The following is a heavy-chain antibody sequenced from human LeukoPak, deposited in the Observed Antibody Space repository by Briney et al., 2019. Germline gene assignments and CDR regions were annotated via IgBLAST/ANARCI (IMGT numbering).Heavy chain of an antibody. J-gene: IGHJ6*03. CDR2: INPNSGGT. D-gene: IGHD3-3*01. CDR3: ARGTYYDFWSGYYGYYYYMDV. Sequence: ASVKVSCKASGYTFTGYYMHWVRQAPGQGPEWMGWINPNSGGTGYAQKFQGRVTITRNTSISTAYMELSSLRSEDTAVYYCARGTYYDFWSGYYGYYYYMDVWGKGTTVTVSS. CDR1: GYTFTGYY. V-gene: IGHV1-8*03.